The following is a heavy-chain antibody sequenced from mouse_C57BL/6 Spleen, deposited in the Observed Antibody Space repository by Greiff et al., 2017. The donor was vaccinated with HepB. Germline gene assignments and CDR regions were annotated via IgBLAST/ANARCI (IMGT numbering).Heavy chain of an antibody. D-gene: IGHD1-1*01. Sequence: EVQLVESEGGLVQPGSSMKLSCTASGFTFSDYYMAWVRQVPEKGLEWVANINYDGSSTYYLDSLKSRFIISRDNAKNILYLQMSSLKSEDTATYYCARDGPHYYGSGYGFAYWGQGTLVTVSA. V-gene: IGHV5-16*01. CDR1: GFTFSDYY. CDR2: INYDGSST. J-gene: IGHJ3*01. CDR3: ARDGPHYYGSGYGFAY.